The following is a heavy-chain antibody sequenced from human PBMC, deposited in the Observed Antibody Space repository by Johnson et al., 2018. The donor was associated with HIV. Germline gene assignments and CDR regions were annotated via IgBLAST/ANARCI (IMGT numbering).Heavy chain of an antibody. CDR2: IYSGGST. J-gene: IGHJ3*02. V-gene: IGHV3-66*01. Sequence: VQLVESGGGLVQPGRSLRLSCVASGFTFDDYAMHWVRQAPGRGLEWVSGIYSGGSTYYADSVKGRFTISRDNSKNTLYLQMNSLKIEDTAVYYCTTGDIVVVLTAMLLPLHDAFDIWGQGAMVTVSS. D-gene: IGHD2-15*01. CDR3: TTGDIVVVLTAMLLPLHDAFDI. CDR1: GFTFDDYA.